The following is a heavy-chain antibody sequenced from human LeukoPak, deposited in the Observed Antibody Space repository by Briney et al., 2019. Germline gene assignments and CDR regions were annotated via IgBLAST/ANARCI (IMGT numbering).Heavy chain of an antibody. CDR1: GFTFSDYY. CDR3: ARGFSSGWSGGDY. CDR2: ISNSGSVT. V-gene: IGHV3-11*04. Sequence: PGGSLRLSCAASGFTFSDYYMSWIRQAPGKGLEWILYISNSGSVTYYADSVKGRFTISRDNAQNSLYLEMNSLGADDTAVYYCARGFSSGWSGGDYWGQGTLVTVSS. J-gene: IGHJ4*02. D-gene: IGHD6-19*01.